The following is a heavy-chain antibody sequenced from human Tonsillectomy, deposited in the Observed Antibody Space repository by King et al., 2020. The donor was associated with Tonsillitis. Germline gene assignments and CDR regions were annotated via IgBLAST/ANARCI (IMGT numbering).Heavy chain of an antibody. V-gene: IGHV3-13*01. CDR2: IGTAGDT. CDR1: GFTFSSYD. D-gene: IGHD5-12*01. J-gene: IGHJ6*02. Sequence: VQLVESGGGLVQPGGSLRLSCAASGFTFSSYDMHWVRHATGKGLEWVSAIGTAGDTYYPGSVKGRFTISRENAKNSLYLQMNSLRAGDTAVYYCARAPVTSYSGYDYYYYYGMDVWGQGTTVTVSS. CDR3: ARAPVTSYSGYDYYYYYGMDV.